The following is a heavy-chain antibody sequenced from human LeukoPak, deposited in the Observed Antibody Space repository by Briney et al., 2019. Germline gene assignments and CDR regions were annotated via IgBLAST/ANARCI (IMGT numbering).Heavy chain of an antibody. V-gene: IGHV3-30*05. J-gene: IGHJ4*02. CDR2: ISYVGSNE. CDR3: AKGGYIYDTSLVY. CDR1: GCTFSSYG. Sequence: RGSVTLSCAASGCTFSSYGMHWVRQAPGKGLEWVAGISYVGSNEYYADSVKGRFTISRDNSKNTPYLQVNSLRSEGTAVYDWAKGGYIYDTSLVYWGQGSLVTVSS. D-gene: IGHD5-18*01.